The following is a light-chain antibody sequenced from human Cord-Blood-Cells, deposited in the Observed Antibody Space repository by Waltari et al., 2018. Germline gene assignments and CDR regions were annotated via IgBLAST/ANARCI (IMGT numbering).Light chain of an antibody. V-gene: IGLV2-14*01. CDR3: SSYTSSSTYV. Sequence: QSALTRPAPVSGSTGQSPPTSCPGPSPDVGGLHYAPWYQQHPGKAPKRMIYDVSNRPSGVSNRFSGSKSGNTASLTISGLQAEDEADYYCSSYTSSSTYVFGTGTKVTVL. CDR1: SPDVGGLHY. J-gene: IGLJ1*01. CDR2: DVS.